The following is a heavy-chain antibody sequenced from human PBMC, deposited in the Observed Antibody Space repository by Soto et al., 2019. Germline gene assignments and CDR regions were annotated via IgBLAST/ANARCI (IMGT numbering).Heavy chain of an antibody. CDR1: GGTFSSYA. J-gene: IGHJ3*02. CDR3: ARGPPHYYDSSGYYYGSAFDI. D-gene: IGHD3-22*01. Sequence: SVKVSCKASGGTFSSYAISWVRQAPGQGLEWMGGIIPIFGTANYAQKFQGRVTITADESTSTAYMELSSLRSEDTAVYYFARGPPHYYDSSGYYYGSAFDIWGQGTMVTVSS. V-gene: IGHV1-69*13. CDR2: IIPIFGTA.